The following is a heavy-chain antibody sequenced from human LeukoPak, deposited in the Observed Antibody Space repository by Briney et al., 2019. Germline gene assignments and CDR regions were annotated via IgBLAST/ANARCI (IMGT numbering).Heavy chain of an antibody. Sequence: GGSLRLSCAASGFTFSSYWMHWVRQAPGKGLVWVSRINSDGSSTSYADSVKGRFTISRDNAKNTLYLQMNSLRAEDSAVYYCARMRAARPSHFDYWGQGTLVTVSS. CDR1: GFTFSSYW. D-gene: IGHD6-6*01. J-gene: IGHJ4*02. V-gene: IGHV3-74*01. CDR2: INSDGSST. CDR3: ARMRAARPSHFDY.